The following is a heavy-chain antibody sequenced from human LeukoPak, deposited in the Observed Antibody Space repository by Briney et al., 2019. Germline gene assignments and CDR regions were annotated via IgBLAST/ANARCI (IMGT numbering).Heavy chain of an antibody. CDR3: AREEETLRWSLGYYYYGMDV. CDR1: GYTFTGYY. V-gene: IGHV1-2*02. Sequence: GASVKVSCKASGYTFTGYYMHWVRQAPGQGLEWMGWINPNSGGTNYAQKFQGRVTMTRDTSISTAYMELSSLRSEDTAVYYCAREEETLRWSLGYYYYGMDVWGQGTTVTVSS. CDR2: INPNSGGT. D-gene: IGHD2-15*01. J-gene: IGHJ6*02.